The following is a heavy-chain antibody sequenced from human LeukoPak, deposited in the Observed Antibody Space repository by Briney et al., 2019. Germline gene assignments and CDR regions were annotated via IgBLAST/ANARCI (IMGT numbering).Heavy chain of an antibody. D-gene: IGHD6-13*01. CDR2: ISSSGSTI. V-gene: IGHV3-48*03. Sequence: GGSLRLSCAASGFTFSSYEMNWVRQAPGKGLEWVSYISSSGSTIYYADSVKGRFTISRDNAKNSLYLQMNSLRAEDTAVYYCARSGIAAAGIYYGMDVWGQGTTVTVS. J-gene: IGHJ6*02. CDR3: ARSGIAAAGIYYGMDV. CDR1: GFTFSSYE.